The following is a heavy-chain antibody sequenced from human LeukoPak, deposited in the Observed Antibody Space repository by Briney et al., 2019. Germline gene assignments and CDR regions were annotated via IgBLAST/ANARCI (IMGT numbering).Heavy chain of an antibody. CDR1: GYTVTGYY. CDR2: INPNSGGT. CDR3: ARDCFGFFNWFDP. Sequence: ASVKVSCKASGYTVTGYYMHWVRQAPGQGLEWMGWINPNSGGTNYAQKFQGRVTMTRDTSISTAYMELSRLRSDDTAVYYCARDCFGFFNWFDPWGQGTLVTVSS. D-gene: IGHD3-3*01. J-gene: IGHJ5*02. V-gene: IGHV1-2*02.